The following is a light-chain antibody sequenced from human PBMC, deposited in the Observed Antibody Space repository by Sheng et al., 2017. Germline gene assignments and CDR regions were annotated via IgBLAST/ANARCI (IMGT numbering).Light chain of an antibody. V-gene: IGKV1-39*01. CDR1: QSISSY. J-gene: IGKJ3*01. Sequence: DIQMTQSPSSLSASVGDRVTITCRASQSISSYLNWYQQKPGKAPKLLIYAASSLQSGVPSRFSGSGSGTDFTLTISSLQPEDFATYYCQQSYSTPLFTFGPGTESGYQT. CDR2: AAS. CDR3: QQSYSTPLFT.